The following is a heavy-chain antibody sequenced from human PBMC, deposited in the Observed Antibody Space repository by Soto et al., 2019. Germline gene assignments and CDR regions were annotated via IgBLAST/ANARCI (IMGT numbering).Heavy chain of an antibody. D-gene: IGHD1-26*01. J-gene: IGHJ4*02. CDR1: GGSISSSSYY. CDR3: ARLPSGSYYEY. Sequence: PSETLSLTCTVSGGSISSSSYYWGWIRQPPGKGLEWIGSIYYSGSTYYNPSLKSRVTISVDTSKNQFSLKLSSVTAADTAVYYCARLPSGSYYEYWGQGTLVTVSS. V-gene: IGHV4-39*01. CDR2: IYYSGST.